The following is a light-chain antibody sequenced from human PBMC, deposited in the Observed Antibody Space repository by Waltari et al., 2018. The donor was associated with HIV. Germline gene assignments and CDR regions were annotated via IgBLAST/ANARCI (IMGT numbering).Light chain of an antibody. V-gene: IGLV8-61*01. CDR3: VLYMGSGVWV. CDR2: STN. J-gene: IGLJ3*02. Sequence: QTVVTQEPSFSVSPGGTVTLTCGLSSGSVSTNSYPSWYQQTPGQAPRTLIHSTNPRSSGVPDRFSGSILGNKAALTITGAQADDESDYYCVLYMGSGVWVFGGGTKLTVL. CDR1: SGSVSTNSY.